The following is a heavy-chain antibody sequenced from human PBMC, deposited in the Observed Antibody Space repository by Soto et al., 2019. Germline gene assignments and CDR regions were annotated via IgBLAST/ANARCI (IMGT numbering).Heavy chain of an antibody. CDR3: ARTRNYYDSSGYYFDVDY. CDR2: ISYDGSNK. J-gene: IGHJ4*02. V-gene: IGHV3-30-3*01. Sequence: QVQLVESVGGVVQPGRSLRLSCAASGFTFSSYAMHWVRQAPGKGLEWVAVISYDGSNKYYADSVKGRFTISRDNSKNTLYLQMNSLRAEDTAVYYCARTRNYYDSSGYYFDVDYWGQGTLVTVSS. D-gene: IGHD3-22*01. CDR1: GFTFSSYA.